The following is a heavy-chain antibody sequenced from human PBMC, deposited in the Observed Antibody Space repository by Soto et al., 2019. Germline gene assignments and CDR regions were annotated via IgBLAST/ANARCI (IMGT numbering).Heavy chain of an antibody. V-gene: IGHV1-8*01. D-gene: IGHD6-19*01. CDR3: ATSGGGWYLY. Sequence: QVQLVQSGAEVKKPGASVKVSCKASGYTFSSYDINWVRQATGQGLEWMGWLNPNSGDTGYAQKFQGRVTLTMNTSINTAYIELSSLTSDDTAVYYCATSGGGWYLYWGQGTLVTFSS. CDR2: LNPNSGDT. CDR1: GYTFSSYD. J-gene: IGHJ4*02.